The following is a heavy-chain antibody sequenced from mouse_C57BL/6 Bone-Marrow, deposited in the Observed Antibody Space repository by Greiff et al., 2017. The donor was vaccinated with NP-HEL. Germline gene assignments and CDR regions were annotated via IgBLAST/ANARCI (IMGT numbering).Heavy chain of an antibody. CDR1: GYTFTSYG. J-gene: IGHJ1*03. V-gene: IGHV1-81*01. CDR2: IYPRSGNA. Sequence: QVQLQQSGAELARPGASVKLSCKASGYTFTSYGISWVKQRTGQGLEWIGEIYPRSGNAYYNEKFKGKATLTADKSSSTAYMELRSLTSEDSAVYFCARSGYGSSSHWYLDVWGTGTTVTVSS. CDR3: ARSGYGSSSHWYLDV. D-gene: IGHD1-1*01.